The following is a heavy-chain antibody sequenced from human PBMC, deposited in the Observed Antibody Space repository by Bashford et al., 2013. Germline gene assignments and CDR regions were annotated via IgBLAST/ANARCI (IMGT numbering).Heavy chain of an antibody. Sequence: VASVKVSCKASGYTFTSYYMHWVRQAPGQGLEWMGRIIPILGIANYAQKFRDRVTIIADKSTSTAYMQLSSLRSEDTAVYYCARDRQGVDHYDTNGPLDFWGPGTLVTVSS. V-gene: IGHV1-69*04. J-gene: IGHJ4*02. CDR3: ARDRQGVDHYDTNGPLDF. D-gene: IGHD2-8*01. CDR2: IIPILGIA. CDR1: GYTFTSYY.